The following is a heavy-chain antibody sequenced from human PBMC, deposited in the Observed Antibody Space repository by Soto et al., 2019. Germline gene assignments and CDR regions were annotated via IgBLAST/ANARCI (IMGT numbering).Heavy chain of an antibody. J-gene: IGHJ5*01. CDR3: SGMIGDPGPSLDS. Sequence: QVQLQESGPGLVKPSETLSLTCTVSGGSISSYYWSWIRQPPGKGLEWIGFIFYSGSTSYNPSLTSRVTISIDPSGDQFSLKLNSFTRADTGVYYFSGMIGDPGPSLDSWGQGTLVAVSS. CDR2: IFYSGST. D-gene: IGHD3-10*02. CDR1: GGSISSYY. V-gene: IGHV4-59*08.